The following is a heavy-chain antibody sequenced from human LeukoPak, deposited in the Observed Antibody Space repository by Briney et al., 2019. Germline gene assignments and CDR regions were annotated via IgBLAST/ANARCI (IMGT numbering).Heavy chain of an antibody. J-gene: IGHJ6*03. CDR3: ARPHIPTKRTFYYYMDV. Sequence: GESLKISCKGSGYRFTIYWIGWVRQMPGRGLEWIGIIYPGDSDIRYSPSFQGQVNISADKSISTAYLQWSSLKASDTAMYYCARPHIPTKRTFYYYMDVWGKGTTVTVSS. CDR2: IYPGDSDI. D-gene: IGHD2-2*02. CDR1: GYRFTIYW. V-gene: IGHV5-51*01.